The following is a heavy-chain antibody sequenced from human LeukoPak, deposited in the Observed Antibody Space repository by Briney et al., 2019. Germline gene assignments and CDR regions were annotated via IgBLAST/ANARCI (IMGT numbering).Heavy chain of an antibody. V-gene: IGHV3-21*01. CDR2: ISSSSSYI. D-gene: IGHD3-10*01. J-gene: IGHJ6*04. Sequence: GGSLRLSCAASGFTFSSYSMNWVRQAPGKGLEWVSSISSSSSYIYYADSVKGRFTISRDNAKNSLYLQMNSLRAEDTAVYYCARAGGQYYGSGSYPDYYYYGMDVWGKGTTVTVSS. CDR3: ARAGGQYYGSGSYPDYYYYGMDV. CDR1: GFTFSSYS.